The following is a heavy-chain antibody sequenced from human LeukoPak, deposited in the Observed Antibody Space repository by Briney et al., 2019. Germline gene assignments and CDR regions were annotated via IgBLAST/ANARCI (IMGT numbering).Heavy chain of an antibody. D-gene: IGHD3-22*01. V-gene: IGHV4-59*01. Sequence: SETLSLTCTVSGGSISSYYWSWIRQPPGKGLEWIGYIYYSGSTNYNPSLKSRVTMSVDTSKNQFSLKLSSVTAADTAVYYCARDRWYYYDSSGYSKPEAFDIWGQGTMVTVSS. CDR1: GGSISSYY. CDR2: IYYSGST. CDR3: ARDRWYYYDSSGYSKPEAFDI. J-gene: IGHJ3*02.